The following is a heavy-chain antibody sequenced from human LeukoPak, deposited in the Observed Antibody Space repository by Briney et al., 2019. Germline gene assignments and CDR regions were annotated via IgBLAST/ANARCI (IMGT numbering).Heavy chain of an antibody. V-gene: IGHV3-23*01. CDR3: AKESSVVRGVILSFDY. D-gene: IGHD3-10*01. Sequence: HPGGSLRLSCAASGFTLSSYAMSWVRQAPGKGLEWVSAISGSGGSTYYADSVKGRFTISRDNSKNTLYLQMNSLRAEDTAVYYCAKESSVVRGVILSFDYWGQGTLVTVSS. CDR2: ISGSGGST. CDR1: GFTLSSYA. J-gene: IGHJ4*02.